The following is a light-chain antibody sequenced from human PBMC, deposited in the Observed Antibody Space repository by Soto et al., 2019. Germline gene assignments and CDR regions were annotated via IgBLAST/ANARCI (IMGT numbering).Light chain of an antibody. Sequence: AIQLTQSPSSLSASVGDRVTITCRASQGISSALAWYQQKPGKAPKLLIYDASSLESGVPSRFSGSGSGTDFTLTISSLQPEDFATSYCQQFNNDPPWTCGQGTKVEIK. V-gene: IGKV1D-13*01. CDR3: QQFNNDPPWT. CDR1: QGISSA. CDR2: DAS. J-gene: IGKJ1*01.